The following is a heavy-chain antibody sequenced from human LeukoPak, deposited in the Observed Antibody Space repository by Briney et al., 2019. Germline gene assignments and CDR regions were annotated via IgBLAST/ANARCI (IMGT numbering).Heavy chain of an antibody. CDR3: AKIPYGDYVLDYYYYMDV. CDR1: GFTFSSYS. CDR2: ISSLSGTI. Sequence: GGSLRLSCAASGFTFSSYSMNWVRQAPGKGLEWVSYISSLSGTIYYADSVKGRFTISRDNSKNTLYLQMNSLRAEDTAVYYCAKIPYGDYVLDYYYYMDVWGKGTTVTISS. V-gene: IGHV3-48*01. D-gene: IGHD4-17*01. J-gene: IGHJ6*03.